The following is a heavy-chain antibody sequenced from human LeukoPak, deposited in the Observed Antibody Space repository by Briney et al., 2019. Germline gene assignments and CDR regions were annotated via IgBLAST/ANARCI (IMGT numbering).Heavy chain of an antibody. Sequence: GGSLRLSCAASGFTFSSYEMNWVRQAPGKGLEWVSAIHPSGSTYYADSVKGRFTISSDNSKNTLYLQMNSLRAEDTAVYYCAKGYSSSWYYFDYWGQGTLVTVSS. D-gene: IGHD6-13*01. CDR3: AKGYSSSWYYFDY. V-gene: IGHV3-23*01. CDR2: IHPSGST. J-gene: IGHJ4*02. CDR1: GFTFSSYE.